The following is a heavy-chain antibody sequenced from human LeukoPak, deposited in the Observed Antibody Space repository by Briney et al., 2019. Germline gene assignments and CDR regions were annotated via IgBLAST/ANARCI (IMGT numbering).Heavy chain of an antibody. Sequence: SETLSLTCAVFGGSFSGYYWTWIRQPPGKVLEWIGEIDHSGSTNYTPSLKSRVTMSVDTSKNQFSLKLSSVTAADTAVYYCARGDRVATIKGGYYFDYWGQGTLVTVSS. CDR1: GGSFSGYY. V-gene: IGHV4-34*01. D-gene: IGHD5-12*01. J-gene: IGHJ4*02. CDR2: IDHSGST. CDR3: ARGDRVATIKGGYYFDY.